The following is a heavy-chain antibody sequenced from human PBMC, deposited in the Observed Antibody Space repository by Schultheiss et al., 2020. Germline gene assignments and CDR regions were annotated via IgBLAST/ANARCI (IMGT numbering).Heavy chain of an antibody. V-gene: IGHV3-30*03. CDR1: GFTFSNYG. Sequence: GGSLRLSCAASGFTFSNYGIHWVRQAPGKGLEWVAVISYDVGNKYYADSVKGRFTISRDNSKSALFLQMNSLRPEDTAVYYCARIAVTGHFDYWGQGTLVTVSS. CDR2: ISYDVGNK. CDR3: ARIAVTGHFDY. J-gene: IGHJ4*02. D-gene: IGHD6-19*01.